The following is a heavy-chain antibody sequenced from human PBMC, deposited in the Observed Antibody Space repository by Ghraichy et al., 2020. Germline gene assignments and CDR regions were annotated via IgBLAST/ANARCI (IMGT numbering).Heavy chain of an antibody. V-gene: IGHV3-9*01. Sequence: LSLTCAASGFTFDDYAMHWVRQAPGKGLEWVSGISWNSGSIGYADSVKGRFTISRDNAKNSLYLQMNSLRAEDTALYYCAKVYYDSSGYYDRYDAFDIWGQGTMVTVSS. D-gene: IGHD3-22*01. J-gene: IGHJ3*02. CDR3: AKVYYDSSGYYDRYDAFDI. CDR1: GFTFDDYA. CDR2: ISWNSGSI.